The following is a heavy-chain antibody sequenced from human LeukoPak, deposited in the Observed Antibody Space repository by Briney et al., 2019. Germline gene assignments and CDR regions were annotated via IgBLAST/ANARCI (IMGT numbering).Heavy chain of an antibody. CDR3: ASRDSCSGGTCYGLQY. CDR1: GFTFDDYA. Sequence: GGSLRLSCAASGFTFDDYAMHWVRQAPGKGLEWVSGISWNSGSIGYADSVKGRFTISRDNAKNSLYLQMNSLRAEDTAVYYCASRDSCSGGTCYGLQYWGQGTLVTVSS. V-gene: IGHV3-9*01. J-gene: IGHJ4*02. CDR2: ISWNSGSI. D-gene: IGHD2-15*01.